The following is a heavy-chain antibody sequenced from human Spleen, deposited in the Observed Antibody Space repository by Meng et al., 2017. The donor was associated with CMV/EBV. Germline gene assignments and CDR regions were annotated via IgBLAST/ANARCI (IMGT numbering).Heavy chain of an antibody. Sequence: WAACGLTFSTYGMHWVRQDPGKGLEWVAVISSDASNKYYADSVKGRFTISRDNSKNTLYLQMNSLRAEDTAVYYCAREGPGLRYFQHWGQGTLVTVSS. CDR3: AREGPGLRYFQH. CDR1: GLTFSTYG. CDR2: ISSDASNK. D-gene: IGHD1-14*01. J-gene: IGHJ1*01. V-gene: IGHV3-30*04.